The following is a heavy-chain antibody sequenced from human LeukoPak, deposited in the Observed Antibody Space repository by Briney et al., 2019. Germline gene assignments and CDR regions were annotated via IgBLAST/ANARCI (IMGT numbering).Heavy chain of an antibody. CDR1: GGSISSGGYS. D-gene: IGHD3-3*01. Sequence: EPSETLSLTCAVSGGSISSGGYSWSWIRQPPGKGLEWIGYIYHSGSTYYNPSLKSRVTISVDRSKNQFSLKLSSVTAADTAVYYCARVIGSYDFWSGFVNNWFDPWGQGTLVTVSS. V-gene: IGHV4-30-2*01. CDR3: ARVIGSYDFWSGFVNNWFDP. J-gene: IGHJ5*02. CDR2: IYHSGST.